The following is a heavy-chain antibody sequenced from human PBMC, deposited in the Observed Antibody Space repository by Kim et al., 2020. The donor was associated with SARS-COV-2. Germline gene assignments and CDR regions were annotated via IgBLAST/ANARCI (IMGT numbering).Heavy chain of an antibody. J-gene: IGHJ4*02. D-gene: IGHD3-16*01. CDR2: ILGSGRTT. CDR3: AKVPWFNHDSNHYFDD. Sequence: GGSLRLSCAASGFTFSNYAMSWVRQAPGKGLEWVSGILGSGRTTYYADSVRGRFTISRDNSQNTLSLQMTTLRADDTAVYFCAKVPWFNHDSNHYFDDWGQGTLVTVSA. V-gene: IGHV3-23*01. CDR1: GFTFSNYA.